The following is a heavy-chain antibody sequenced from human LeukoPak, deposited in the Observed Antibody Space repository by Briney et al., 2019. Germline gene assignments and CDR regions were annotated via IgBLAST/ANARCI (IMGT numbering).Heavy chain of an antibody. CDR2: IWYDGSNK. CDR1: GFTFSSYG. V-gene: IGHV3-33*01. Sequence: GGSLRLSCAASGFTFSSYGMHWVRQAPGKGLEWVAVIWYDGSNKYYADSVKGRFTISRDNSKNTLYLQMNSLRAEDTAVYHCARAASGSGWYQGWFDPWGQGTLVTVSS. CDR3: ARAASGSGWYQGWFDP. D-gene: IGHD6-19*01. J-gene: IGHJ5*02.